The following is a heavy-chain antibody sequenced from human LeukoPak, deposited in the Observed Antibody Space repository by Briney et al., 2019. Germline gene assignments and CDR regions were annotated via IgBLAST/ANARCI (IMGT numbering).Heavy chain of an antibody. D-gene: IGHD6-13*01. CDR2: INPNSGGT. V-gene: IGHV1-2*02. CDR3: ARDQVVAAAATGDY. J-gene: IGHJ4*02. CDR1: GYTFTGYY. Sequence: ASVKVSCKASGYTFTGYYMHWVRQAPGQGLEWMGWINPNSGGTNYAQKFQGRVTMTRDTSISTAYMELSRLRSDDTAVYYCARDQVVAAAATGDYWGQGTQVTVSS.